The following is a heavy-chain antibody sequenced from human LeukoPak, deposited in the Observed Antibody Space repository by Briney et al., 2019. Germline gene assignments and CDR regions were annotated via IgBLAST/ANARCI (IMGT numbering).Heavy chain of an antibody. J-gene: IGHJ4*02. Sequence: ASVRVSCKASGYTFTYYYVHWVRQAPGQGLEWMGCISPNSGGTHYAQKFQGRVTMTRDTSISTAYMELSRLRSDDTAVYFCARPPYDEPDYWGQGTLVTVSS. CDR2: ISPNSGGT. D-gene: IGHD3-3*01. V-gene: IGHV1-2*02. CDR3: ARPPYDEPDY. CDR1: GYTFTYYY.